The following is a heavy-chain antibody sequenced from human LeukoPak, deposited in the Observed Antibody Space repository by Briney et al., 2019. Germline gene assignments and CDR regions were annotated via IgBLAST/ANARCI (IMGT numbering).Heavy chain of an antibody. D-gene: IGHD3-10*01. V-gene: IGHV4-59*01. CDR3: ARVSGSGSYSRKHYYYYGMDV. CDR1: GGSISSYY. J-gene: IGHJ6*04. Sequence: SETLSLTCTVSGGSISSYYWSWIRQPPGQGLEWIGYIYYSGSTNYNPSLKSRVTISVDTSKNQFSLKLSYVTAADKAVYYCARVSGSGSYSRKHYYYYGMDVWGKGTTVTVSS. CDR2: IYYSGST.